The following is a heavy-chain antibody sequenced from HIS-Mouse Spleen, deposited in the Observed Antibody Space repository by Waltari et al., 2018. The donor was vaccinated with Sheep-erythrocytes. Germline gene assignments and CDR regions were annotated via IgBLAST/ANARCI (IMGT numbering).Heavy chain of an antibody. Sequence: GSTSYAQKFQGRVTMTRDTSTSTVYMELSSLRSEDTAVYYCARVPDDAFDIWGQGTMVTVSS. CDR2: GST. V-gene: IGHV1-46*03. J-gene: IGHJ3*02. CDR3: ARVPDDAFDI.